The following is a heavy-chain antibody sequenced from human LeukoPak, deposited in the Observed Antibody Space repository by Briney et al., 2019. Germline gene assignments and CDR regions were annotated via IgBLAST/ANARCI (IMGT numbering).Heavy chain of an antibody. CDR2: INHSGSP. CDR1: GGSFSGYY. V-gene: IGHV4-34*01. D-gene: IGHD3-22*01. Sequence: KPSETLSLTCAVYGGSFSGYYWSWIRQPPGKGLEWIGEINHSGSPNYNPSLNSRVTTSVDTSKNQISLNLTSVTAADTAVYYCARTSHYYDSSGYYSPFDYWGQGTLVTVSS. CDR3: ARTSHYYDSSGYYSPFDY. J-gene: IGHJ4*02.